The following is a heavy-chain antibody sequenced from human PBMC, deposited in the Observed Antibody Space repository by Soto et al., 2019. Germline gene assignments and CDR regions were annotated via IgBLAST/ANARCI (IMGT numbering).Heavy chain of an antibody. CDR2: MSYDGNSK. CDR1: GFTFSSYS. Sequence: QVQLVESGGGVVQPGRSLRLSCAASGFTFSSYSMHWVRQAPGKGLEWVAAMSYDGNSKYFADSVKGRFNISRDNSKHTLPLQMNGLGAEYSAVYYCARGRTVRDHDDFDLWGQGTLVTVSS. CDR3: ARGRTVRDHDDFDL. D-gene: IGHD2-21*01. V-gene: IGHV3-30-3*01. J-gene: IGHJ4*02.